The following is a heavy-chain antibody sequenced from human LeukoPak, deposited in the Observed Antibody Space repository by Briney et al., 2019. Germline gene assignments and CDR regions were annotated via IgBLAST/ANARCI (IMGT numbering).Heavy chain of an antibody. Sequence: KTGGSLRLSCAASGFTFSDYYMSWIRQAPGKGLEWVSHISSSGSTIYYADSVKGRFTISRDNAKKSLYLQMNSLRDEDTAVYYCARTYFQLLVLGFDAFDIWGQGTMVTVSS. J-gene: IGHJ3*02. CDR3: ARTYFQLLVLGFDAFDI. D-gene: IGHD2/OR15-2a*01. CDR1: GFTFSDYY. CDR2: ISSSGSTI. V-gene: IGHV3-11*04.